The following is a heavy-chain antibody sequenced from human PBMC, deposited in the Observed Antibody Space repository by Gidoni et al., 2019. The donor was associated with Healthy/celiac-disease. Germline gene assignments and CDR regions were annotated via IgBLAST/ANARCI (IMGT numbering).Heavy chain of an antibody. CDR1: GFTVSSYA. D-gene: IGHD2-15*01. J-gene: IGHJ4*02. Sequence: EVQLLESGGGLVQPGGSLRLACAAAGFTVSSYAMSWVRQAPGKGLGWVSAISGSGRSTYYADSVKCRFTISRDNSKNTLYLQMNSLRAEDTAVYYCAKDQRIVVVVAAETDYWGQGTLVTVSS. CDR2: ISGSGRST. V-gene: IGHV3-23*01. CDR3: AKDQRIVVVVAAETDY.